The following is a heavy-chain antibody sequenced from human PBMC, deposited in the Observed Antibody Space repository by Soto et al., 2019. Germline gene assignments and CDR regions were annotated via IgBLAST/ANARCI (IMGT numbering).Heavy chain of an antibody. CDR2: ISDDGNNK. Sequence: QVQLVESGGGVVQPGRSLRLSCAASGFTFNTYGGHWVRQAPGRGLEWVAVISDDGNNKYYADSVKGRLTISRDNSKNTLYLQMNSLRAEDTAVYYCAKGQHCSSTSCYFYYYGMDVWGQGTTVAVSS. V-gene: IGHV3-30*18. J-gene: IGHJ6*02. D-gene: IGHD2-2*01. CDR3: AKGQHCSSTSCYFYYYGMDV. CDR1: GFTFNTYG.